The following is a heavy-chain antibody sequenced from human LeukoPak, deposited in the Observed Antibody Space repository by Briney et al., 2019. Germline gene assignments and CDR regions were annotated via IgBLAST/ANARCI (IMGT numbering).Heavy chain of an antibody. J-gene: IGHJ6*02. CDR3: AKWGGYCSGGSRYLYYYGMDV. D-gene: IGHD2-15*01. CDR2: ISGSGGST. V-gene: IGHV3-23*01. CDR1: GFTFSSYA. Sequence: GGSLRLSCAASGFTFSSYAMSWVRQAPGKGLEWVSAISGSGGSTYYADSVKGRFTISRDNSKNTLYLQMNGLRAEDTAVYYCAKWGGYCSGGSRYLYYYGMDVWGQGTTVTVSS.